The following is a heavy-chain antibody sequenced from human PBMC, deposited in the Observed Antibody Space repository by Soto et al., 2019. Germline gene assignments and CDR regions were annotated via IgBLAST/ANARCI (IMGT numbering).Heavy chain of an antibody. Sequence: GGSLRLSCAASGFTFSSYSMNWVRQAPGKGLEWVSSISSSSSYIYYADSVKGRFTISRDNAKNSLYLQMNSLRAEDTAVYYCARLSSSSSYYYYYMDVWGKGTTVTVSS. CDR3: ARLSSSSSYYYYYMDV. V-gene: IGHV3-21*01. D-gene: IGHD6-13*01. CDR1: GFTFSSYS. CDR2: ISSSSSYI. J-gene: IGHJ6*03.